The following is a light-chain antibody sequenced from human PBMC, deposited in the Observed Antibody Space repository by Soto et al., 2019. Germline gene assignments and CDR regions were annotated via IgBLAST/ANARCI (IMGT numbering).Light chain of an antibody. J-gene: IGLJ2*01. CDR1: SSNIGSNT. V-gene: IGLV1-44*01. CDR3: SSWDDSLYAVL. Sequence: QSVLTQPPSASGTPGQRVTISCSGSSSNIGSNTVNWYQHLPGPAPKLLIYSNDQRPSGVSDRFSGSKSGTSASLAISGLQSDDEADYYCSSWDDSLYAVLFGGGTKLTVL. CDR2: SND.